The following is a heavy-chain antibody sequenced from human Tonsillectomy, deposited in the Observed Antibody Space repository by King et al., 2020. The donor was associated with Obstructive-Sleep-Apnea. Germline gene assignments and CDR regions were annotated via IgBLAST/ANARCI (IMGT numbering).Heavy chain of an antibody. V-gene: IGHV3-15*01. CDR3: TPKQWLVVDRDY. J-gene: IGHJ4*02. CDR2: IKSKTDGGTT. CDR1: GFTFSNAW. Sequence: VQLVESGGGLVKPGGSLRLSCAASGFTFSNAWMSWVRQAPGKGLEWVGRIKSKTDGGTTDYAAPVKGRFTISRDDSKNTLYLQMNSLKTEDTAVYYCTPKQWLVVDRDYWGQGTLVTVSS. D-gene: IGHD6-19*01.